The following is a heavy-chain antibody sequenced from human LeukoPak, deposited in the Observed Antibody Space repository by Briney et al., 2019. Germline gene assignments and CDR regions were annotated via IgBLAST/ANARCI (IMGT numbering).Heavy chain of an antibody. J-gene: IGHJ4*02. D-gene: IGHD3-22*01. CDR3: ARGPAYYYDSSGYY. Sequence: SETLSLTCAVYGGSFSGYYWSWIRQPPGEGLEWIGEINHSGSTNYNPSLKSRVTISVDTSKNQLSLKLSSVTAADTAVYYCARGPAYYYDSSGYYWGQGTLVTVSS. CDR2: INHSGST. V-gene: IGHV4-34*01. CDR1: GGSFSGYY.